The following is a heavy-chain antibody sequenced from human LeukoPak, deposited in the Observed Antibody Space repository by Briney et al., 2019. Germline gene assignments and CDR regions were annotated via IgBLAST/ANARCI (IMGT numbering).Heavy chain of an antibody. V-gene: IGHV3-21*01. Sequence: PGGSLRLSCAASGFTFSSYSMNWVRQAPGKGLEWVSSISSSSSYIYYADSVKGRFTISRDNAKNSLYLQMNSLRAEDTAVYYCARGSSGWLRGVYWGREPWSPSPQ. D-gene: IGHD6-19*01. CDR1: GFTFSSYS. CDR3: ARGSSGWLRGVY. CDR2: ISSSSSYI. J-gene: IGHJ4*02.